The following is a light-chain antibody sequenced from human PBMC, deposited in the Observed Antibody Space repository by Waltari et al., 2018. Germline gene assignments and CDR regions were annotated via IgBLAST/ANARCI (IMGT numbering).Light chain of an antibody. CDR3: QQYNSFSGYT. J-gene: IGKJ2*01. Sequence: DIQMTHSPSTLSAFVGDRVTITCRASQNINTWLAWYQQKPGKVPRLLIYKASTLENGVPSRFSGSGSGTEFTLTISSLQPDDFATYYCQQYNSFSGYTFGQGTKLEIK. CDR2: KAS. V-gene: IGKV1-5*03. CDR1: QNINTW.